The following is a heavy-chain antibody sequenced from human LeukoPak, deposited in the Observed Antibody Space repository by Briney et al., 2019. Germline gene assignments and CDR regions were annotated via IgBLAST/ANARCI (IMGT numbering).Heavy chain of an antibody. CDR2: ISWNSGSI. J-gene: IGHJ4*02. CDR1: GFTFDDYA. Sequence: GGSLRLSCAASGFTFDDYAMHRVRQAPGKGLEWVSGISWNSGSIGYADSVKGRFTISRDNAKNSLYLQMNSLRAEDMALYYCAKGISKYQLLLIDYWGQGTLVTVSS. V-gene: IGHV3-9*03. D-gene: IGHD2-2*01. CDR3: AKGISKYQLLLIDY.